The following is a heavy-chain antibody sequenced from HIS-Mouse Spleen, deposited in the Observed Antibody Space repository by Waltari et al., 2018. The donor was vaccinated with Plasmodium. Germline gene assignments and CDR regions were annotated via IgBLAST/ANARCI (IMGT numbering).Heavy chain of an antibody. CDR1: GGSISSSSYY. J-gene: IGHJ4*02. D-gene: IGHD1-7*01. Sequence: QLQLQESGPGLVKPSETLSLTCTVSGGSISSSSYYWGWIRQPPGKGQDWIGSIYYSWGTYYNPSLNSRVTISVDTSKNQFSLKLSAVTAADTAVYYCARDRITGTSYFDYWGQGTLVTVSS. V-gene: IGHV4-39*07. CDR2: IYYSWGT. CDR3: ARDRITGTSYFDY.